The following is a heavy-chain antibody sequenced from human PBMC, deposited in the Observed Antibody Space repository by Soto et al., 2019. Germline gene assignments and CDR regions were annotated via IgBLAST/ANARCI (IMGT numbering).Heavy chain of an antibody. CDR1: GYTFTSYA. CDR2: INAGNGNT. CDR3: ARDRKSGVGWFDP. V-gene: IGHV1-3*01. D-gene: IGHD3-10*01. J-gene: IGHJ5*02. Sequence: GASVKVSCKASGYTFTSYAMHWVRQAPGQRLEWMGWINAGNGNTKYSQKFQGRVTITRDTSASTAYMELSSLRSEDTAVYYCARDRKSGVGWFDPWGQGTLVTVYS.